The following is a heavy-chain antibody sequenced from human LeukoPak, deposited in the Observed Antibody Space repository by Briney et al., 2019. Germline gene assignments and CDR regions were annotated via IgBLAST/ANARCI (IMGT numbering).Heavy chain of an antibody. CDR2: ISGDGGST. CDR3: AKDIRDYYGSGSSQLGFDY. CDR1: GFTFDDYA. J-gene: IGHJ4*02. D-gene: IGHD3-10*01. V-gene: IGHV3-43*02. Sequence: GGSLRLSCAASGFTFDDYAMHWVRQAPGKGLEWVSLISGDGGSTYYADSVKGRFTISRDNSKNSLYLQMNSLRTEDTALYYCAKDIRDYYGSGSSQLGFDYWGQGTLVTVSS.